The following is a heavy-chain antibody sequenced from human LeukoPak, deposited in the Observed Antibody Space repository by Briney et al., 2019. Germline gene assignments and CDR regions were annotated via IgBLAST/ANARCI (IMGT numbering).Heavy chain of an antibody. V-gene: IGHV3-48*03. J-gene: IGHJ6*03. D-gene: IGHD3-3*01. Sequence: AGGSLRFSCAAYGFSFSLYTMNWVRKAPGKGLKGVPFISSSGVTTEYAESVKGRFTISRDNTKKSLFLQMNSLSAEDTAVYYCASYYDYWSGYKPDYMDVWGKGTTVIVSS. CDR2: ISSSGVTT. CDR3: ASYYDYWSGYKPDYMDV. CDR1: GFSFSLYT.